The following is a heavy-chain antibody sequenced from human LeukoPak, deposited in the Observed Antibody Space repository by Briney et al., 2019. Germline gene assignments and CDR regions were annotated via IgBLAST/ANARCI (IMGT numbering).Heavy chain of an antibody. CDR3: AKGQIARSDRFDY. CDR2: ISGNGGDT. J-gene: IGHJ4*02. D-gene: IGHD2-21*01. Sequence: PGGSLRLSCAASGFTFSSYAMNWVRQAPGKGLEWVSIISGNGGDTFYADSVKGRFTISRDNSKSTLYLQMNGLRVEDTAVYYCAKGQIARSDRFDYWGQGTLVTVSS. V-gene: IGHV3-23*01. CDR1: GFTFSSYA.